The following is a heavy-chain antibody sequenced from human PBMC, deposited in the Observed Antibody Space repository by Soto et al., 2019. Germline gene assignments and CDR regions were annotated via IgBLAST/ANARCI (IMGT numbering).Heavy chain of an antibody. CDR1: GFSLSTSGVG. V-gene: IGHV2-5*02. D-gene: IGHD6-13*01. CDR3: AHRHLAEYSSSWPTFDY. Sequence: ASGPTLVNPTQTLTLTCTFSGFSLSTSGVGVGWIRQPPGKALEWLALIYWDDDKRYSPSLKSRLTITKDTSKNQVVLTMTNMDPVDTATYYCAHRHLAEYSSSWPTFDYWGQGTLVTVSS. J-gene: IGHJ4*02. CDR2: IYWDDDK.